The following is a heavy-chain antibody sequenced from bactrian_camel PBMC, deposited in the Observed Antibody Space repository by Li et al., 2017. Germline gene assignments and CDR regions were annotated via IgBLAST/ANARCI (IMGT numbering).Heavy chain of an antibody. CDR3: TEDRSYGTRNWVQST. D-gene: IGHD3*01. CDR1: EFAFSNYA. V-gene: IGHV3S31*01. Sequence: QLVESGGGLAQPGGSLRLSCVVSEFAFSNYAMAWVRQPPGKGLEWVSDINSSGRSTSYADSVKGRFTISHDNAKNTLYLQMNSLRTEDAAMYYCTEDRSYGTRNWVQSTRGQGTQVTVS. CDR2: INSSGRST. J-gene: IGHJ4*01.